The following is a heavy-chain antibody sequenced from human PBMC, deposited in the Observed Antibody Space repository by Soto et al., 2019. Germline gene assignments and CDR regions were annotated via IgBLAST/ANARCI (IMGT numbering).Heavy chain of an antibody. V-gene: IGHV3-23*01. J-gene: IGHJ4*02. CDR2: ISGRGGST. D-gene: IGHD1-26*01. CDR1: GFTFHAHA. CDR3: AKDQWDEKYFFDY. Sequence: EVQLLESGGGLIQPGGSLRLSCASSGFTFHAHAMSWVRQAPGKGLEWVSQISGRGGSTYYADSVKGRFTISRDNFKKTLFLQMNNLRAEDTAGYYCAKDQWDEKYFFDYWGQGTLLTVSS.